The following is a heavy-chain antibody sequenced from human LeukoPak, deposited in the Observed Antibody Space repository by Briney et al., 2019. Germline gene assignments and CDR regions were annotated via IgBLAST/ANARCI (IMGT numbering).Heavy chain of an antibody. CDR1: GYTFTGYY. CDR3: ARDRGKWFRLDAFDI. CDR2: INPSGGST. J-gene: IGHJ3*02. Sequence: ASVKVSCKAYGYTFTGYYMHWVRQAPGQGLEWMGIINPSGGSTSYAQKFQGRVTMTRDMSTSTVYMELSSLRSEDTAVYYCARDRGKWFRLDAFDIWGQGTMVTVSS. D-gene: IGHD3-10*01. V-gene: IGHV1-46*01.